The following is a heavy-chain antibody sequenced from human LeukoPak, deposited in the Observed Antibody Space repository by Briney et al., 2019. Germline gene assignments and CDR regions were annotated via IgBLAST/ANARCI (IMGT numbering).Heavy chain of an antibody. Sequence: SETLSLTCTVSGDSITSYNWNWIRQPPGKGLEWIGYFSYSGSNNYNPSLKSRVTISVDTSKNQFSLKLTSVTAADTAVYYCARRFDSWGQGTLVTVSS. V-gene: IGHV4-59*08. CDR3: ARRFDS. J-gene: IGHJ4*02. CDR1: GDSITSYN. CDR2: FSYSGSN.